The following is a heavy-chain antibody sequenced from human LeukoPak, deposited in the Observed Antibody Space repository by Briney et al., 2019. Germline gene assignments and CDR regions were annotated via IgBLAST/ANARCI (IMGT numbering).Heavy chain of an antibody. Sequence: SSETLSLTCTVSGGSISSGSYYWSWIRQPAGKGLEWIGRIYTSGSTNYNPSLKSRVTISVDTSKNQFSLKLSSVTAADTAVYYCARLDSGSYVGYWGQGTLVTVSS. J-gene: IGHJ4*02. CDR1: GGSISSGSYY. D-gene: IGHD3-10*01. CDR3: ARLDSGSYVGY. V-gene: IGHV4-61*02. CDR2: IYTSGST.